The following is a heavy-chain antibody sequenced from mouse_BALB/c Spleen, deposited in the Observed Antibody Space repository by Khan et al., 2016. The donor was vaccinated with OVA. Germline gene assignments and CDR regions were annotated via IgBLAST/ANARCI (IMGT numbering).Heavy chain of an antibody. CDR2: IDPANGNT. Sequence: VRLQQSGAELVKPGASVKLSCTASGFNIKDTYMHWVKQRPEQGLEWIGRIDPANGNTKYDPKFQGKATITADTSSNTAYLQLSSLTSEDTAVYYCARNGNYYYAMDYWGQGASVTVSS. V-gene: IGHV14-3*02. CDR3: ARNGNYYYAMDY. CDR1: GFNIKDTY. J-gene: IGHJ4*01. D-gene: IGHD2-1*01.